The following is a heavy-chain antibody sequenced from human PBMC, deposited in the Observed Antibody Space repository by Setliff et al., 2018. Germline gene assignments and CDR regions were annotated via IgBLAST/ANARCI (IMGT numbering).Heavy chain of an antibody. D-gene: IGHD2-15*01. Sequence: PGGSLRLFCAASGFIFNTYTMNWVRQAPGQGLEWVSSIRASSDYIYYAGSVKGRFTISRDNTKNSLDLQMNSLRVDDTAVYFCARSGGSASASWFDSWGQGTLVTVSS. CDR1: GFIFNTYT. CDR3: ARSGGSASASWFDS. CDR2: IRASSDYI. V-gene: IGHV3-21*01. J-gene: IGHJ5*01.